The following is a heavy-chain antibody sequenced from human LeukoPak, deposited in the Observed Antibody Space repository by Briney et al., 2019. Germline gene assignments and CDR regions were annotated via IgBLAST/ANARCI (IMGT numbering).Heavy chain of an antibody. CDR2: INHSGST. CDR3: ARATLRRGSPPNWFDP. Sequence: SETLSLTCAVYGGSFSGYYWSWIRQPPGKGLEWIGEINHSGSTNYNPSLKSRVTISVDTSKNQFSLKLSSVTAADTAVYYCARATLRRGSPPNWFDPWGQGTLVTVSS. V-gene: IGHV4-34*01. J-gene: IGHJ5*02. CDR1: GGSFSGYY. D-gene: IGHD4-17*01.